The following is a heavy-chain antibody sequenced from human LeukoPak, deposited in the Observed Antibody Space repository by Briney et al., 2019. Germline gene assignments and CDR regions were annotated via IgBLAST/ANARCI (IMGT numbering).Heavy chain of an antibody. CDR3: GRDFVGESGAGGP. J-gene: IGHJ5*02. V-gene: IGHV3-21*01. CDR1: EFTFSGYW. D-gene: IGHD3-10*01. CDR2: ISPTGAST. Sequence: GGSLRLSCAASEFTFSGYWMNWVRQAPGKGLEWVSSISPTGASTWNADSVEGRFTISRDNAKNSVYLQMNSLRAEDTAIYFCGRDFVGESGAGGPWGQEVLITVSS.